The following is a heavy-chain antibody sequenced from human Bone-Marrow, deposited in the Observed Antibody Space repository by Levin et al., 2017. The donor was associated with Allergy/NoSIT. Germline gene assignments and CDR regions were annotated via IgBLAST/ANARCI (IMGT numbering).Heavy chain of an antibody. CDR1: GGSVSSGSYY. Sequence: PSQTLSLTCTVSGGSVSSGSYYWSWIRQPPGKGLEWIGYIYYSGSTNYNPSLKSRVTISVDTSKNQFSLKLSSVTAADTAVYYCARGSLGYYYDSSGPPLQHWGQGTLVTVSS. V-gene: IGHV4-61*01. CDR3: ARGSLGYYYDSSGPPLQH. J-gene: IGHJ1*01. CDR2: IYYSGST. D-gene: IGHD3-22*01.